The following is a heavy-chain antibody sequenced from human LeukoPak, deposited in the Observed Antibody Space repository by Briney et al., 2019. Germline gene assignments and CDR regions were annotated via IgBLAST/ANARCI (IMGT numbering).Heavy chain of an antibody. J-gene: IGHJ4*02. CDR1: GFTFSSYA. V-gene: IGHV3-23*01. CDR2: ISGNGANT. D-gene: IGHD4-23*01. Sequence: GGSLRLSCAASGFTFSSYAMSWVRQAPGKGLEWISAISGNGANTFYADSVKGRFTISRDNSKNTLYLQMNSLRADDTAVNYCVRISPYGGNSYWGQGTLVTVSS. CDR3: VRISPYGGNSY.